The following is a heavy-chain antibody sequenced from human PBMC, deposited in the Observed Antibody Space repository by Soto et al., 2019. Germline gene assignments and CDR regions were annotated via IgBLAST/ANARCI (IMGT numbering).Heavy chain of an antibody. D-gene: IGHD3-22*01. CDR3: ARDLAHDSSGYWAPDY. V-gene: IGHV3-21*01. CDR1: GFTFSSNS. CDR2: ISSSSSYI. Sequence: GGSLRLSCAASGFTFSSNSMNWVRQAPGKGLEWVSSISSSSSYIYYADSVKGRFTISRDNAKNSLYLQMNSLRAEDTAVYYCARDLAHDSSGYWAPDYWGQGTLVTVS. J-gene: IGHJ4*02.